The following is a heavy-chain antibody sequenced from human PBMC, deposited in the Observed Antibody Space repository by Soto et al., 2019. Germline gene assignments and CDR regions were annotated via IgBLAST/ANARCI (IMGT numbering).Heavy chain of an antibody. V-gene: IGHV3-30-3*01. CDR2: ISYDGSNK. D-gene: IGHD2-21*02. Sequence: QVQLVESGGGVVQPGRSLRLSCAASGFTFSSYAMHWVRQAPGKGLEWVAVISYDGSNKYYADSVKGRFTISRDNSKNTLDLQMNSLRAEDTAVYYCARAEVVVVTGLGYWGQGTLVTVSS. CDR1: GFTFSSYA. CDR3: ARAEVVVVTGLGY. J-gene: IGHJ4*02.